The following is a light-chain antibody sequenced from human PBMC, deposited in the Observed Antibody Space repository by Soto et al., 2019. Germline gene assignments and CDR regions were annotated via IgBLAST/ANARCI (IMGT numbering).Light chain of an antibody. CDR1: NIGSDT. CDR3: LVWDSIGDNYV. J-gene: IGLJ1*01. CDR2: EDS. Sequence: SYELTQPPSVSVAPGETARITWGRNNIGSDTVHWYQQKPGQAPVVVVYEDSERPSGTPERISGSNSGDTATLTIRRVEAVDEADYYCLVWDSIGDNYVFGCGTKVTVL. V-gene: IGLV3-21*02.